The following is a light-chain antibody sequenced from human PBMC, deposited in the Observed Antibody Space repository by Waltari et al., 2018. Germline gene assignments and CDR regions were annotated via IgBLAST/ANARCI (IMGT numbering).Light chain of an antibody. CDR2: RNN. CDR3: AAWDDSLSAWV. V-gene: IGLV1-47*01. CDR1: RSTLGNNN. J-gene: IGLJ3*02. Sequence: QSVLTQPPSASGTPGQRVTISCSGSRSTLGNNNVYWYQQLPGTAPKLVIYRNNQRASGVPDRFSGSKSGTSVSLAFSGLRSEDEADYYCAAWDDSLSAWVFGGGTKLTVL.